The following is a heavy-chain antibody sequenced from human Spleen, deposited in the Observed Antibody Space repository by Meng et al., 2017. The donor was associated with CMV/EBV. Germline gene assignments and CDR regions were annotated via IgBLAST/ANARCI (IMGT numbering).Heavy chain of an antibody. V-gene: IGHV4-59*01. CDR1: GVSISRYY. D-gene: IGHD6-19*01. CDR3: ARGSPNGGWYQIDY. Sequence: SETLSLTCNVSGVSISRYYWSWIRQPPGKGLEWIGYIYSEGRINYNPSLKSRVTISVGTSKNQFSLKVTSVTPADTAVYYCARGSPNGGWYQIDYWGQGTLVTVSS. CDR2: IYSEGRI. J-gene: IGHJ4*02.